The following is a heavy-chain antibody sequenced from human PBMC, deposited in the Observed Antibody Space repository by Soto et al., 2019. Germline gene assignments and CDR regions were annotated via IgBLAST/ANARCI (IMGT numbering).Heavy chain of an antibody. CDR1: GFTFSDYY. Sequence: LRLSCAASGFTFSDYYMSWIRQAPGKGLEWVSYISSSGSTIYYADSVKGRFAISRDNAKNSLYLQMNSLRAEDTAVYYFALTSCYRCYFDFCGQATLVTVS. CDR2: ISSSGSTI. D-gene: IGHD2-2*01. V-gene: IGHV3-11*01. CDR3: ALTSCYRCYFDF. J-gene: IGHJ4*02.